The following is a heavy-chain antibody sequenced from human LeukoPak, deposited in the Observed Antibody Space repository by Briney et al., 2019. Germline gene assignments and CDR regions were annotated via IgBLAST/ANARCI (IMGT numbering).Heavy chain of an antibody. J-gene: IGHJ4*02. V-gene: IGHV3-7*01. D-gene: IGHD6-13*01. CDR3: ARAIRGAAAGASYFDY. CDR2: IMQDGREK. CDR1: GFSFSSYW. Sequence: GGSLRLSCAASGFSFSSYWTSCVRPGPGRGLECVVNIMQDGREKYYVGSVTGRFTISRDNAKNSLYLQMNSLRAEDTAVHYCARAIRGAAAGASYFDYWGQGTMVTVSS.